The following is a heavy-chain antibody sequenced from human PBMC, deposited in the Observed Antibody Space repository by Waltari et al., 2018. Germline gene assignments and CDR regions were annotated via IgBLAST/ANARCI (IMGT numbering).Heavy chain of an antibody. CDR1: GGSIGSNY. Sequence: QVQLQESGPGLVKPSETLSLTCAVSGGSIGSNYWSWIRQSPGKGLEWIGYIYGGSGSTTYNPSLKSRVTISRDTSKNQFSLKLSSVTAADTAVYSCARHGGGGTGFDYWGQGVLVTVSS. CDR2: IYGGSGST. V-gene: IGHV4-59*08. J-gene: IGHJ4*02. D-gene: IGHD3-16*01. CDR3: ARHGGGGTGFDY.